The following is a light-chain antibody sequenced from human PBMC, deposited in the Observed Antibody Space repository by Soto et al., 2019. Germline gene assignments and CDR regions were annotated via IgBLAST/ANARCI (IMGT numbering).Light chain of an antibody. CDR2: AAS. J-gene: IGKJ1*01. Sequence: IQLPKSPSSLSASVGARVPITCRASQDIAIYLAWYQQKPGEAPKLLIYAASTLYGGVPSRFSGSGSGTEFTLTISSLQPDEFATYYCQHYNSYSEAVGQGTKVDIK. CDR3: QHYNSYSEA. CDR1: QDIAIY. V-gene: IGKV1-9*01.